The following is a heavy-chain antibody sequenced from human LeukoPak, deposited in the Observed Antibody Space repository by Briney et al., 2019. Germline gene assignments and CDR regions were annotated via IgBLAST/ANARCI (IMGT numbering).Heavy chain of an antibody. D-gene: IGHD6-13*01. Sequence: TGGSLRLSCAASGFTFSSYAMSWVRQAPGKGLEWVSAISGSGGSTYYADSVKGRFTISRDNSKNTLYLQMGSLRAEDMAVYYCARLNIAAAGNYFDYWGQGTLVTVSS. CDR1: GFTFSSYA. J-gene: IGHJ4*02. V-gene: IGHV3-23*01. CDR3: ARLNIAAAGNYFDY. CDR2: ISGSGGST.